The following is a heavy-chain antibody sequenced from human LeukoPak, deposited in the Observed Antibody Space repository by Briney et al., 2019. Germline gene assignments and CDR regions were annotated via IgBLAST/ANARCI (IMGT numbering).Heavy chain of an antibody. CDR2: IYYSGST. V-gene: IGHV4-38-2*01. CDR3: ARRASTYYYGSGSLFPDY. CDR1: GFTFSDYY. J-gene: IGHJ4*02. Sequence: GSLRLSCAASGFTFSDYYMSWIRQPPGKGLEWIGSIYYSGSTYYNPSLKSRVTISVDTSKNQFSLKLSSVTAADTAVYYCARRASTYYYGSGSLFPDYWGQGTLVTVSS. D-gene: IGHD3-10*01.